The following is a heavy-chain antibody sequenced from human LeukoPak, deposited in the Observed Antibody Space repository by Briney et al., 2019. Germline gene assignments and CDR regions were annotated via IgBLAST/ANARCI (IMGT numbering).Heavy chain of an antibody. V-gene: IGHV3-30*02. CDR1: GFTFRSYW. CDR2: IRYDGSNK. Sequence: GGSLRLSCAASGFTFRSYWMSWVRQAPGRGLECVAFIRYDGSNKDYADSVKGRFTISRDNSKNTLYLQMSSLRAEDTAVYYCAKDCSSGSYMPYCMDVWGKGTTVTISS. J-gene: IGHJ6*03. D-gene: IGHD6-25*01. CDR3: AKDCSSGSYMPYCMDV.